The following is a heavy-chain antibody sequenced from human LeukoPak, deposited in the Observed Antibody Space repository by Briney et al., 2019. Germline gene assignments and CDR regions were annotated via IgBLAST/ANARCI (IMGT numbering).Heavy chain of an antibody. J-gene: IGHJ4*02. Sequence: GASVKVSCKASGGTLSSHGFSWVRQAPGQGLEWMGGIIPIFGSTNYAQKFQGRVTITTDESTSTGYMELSSLRSEDTAVYYCARRWPHSSGCYLFDYWGQGTLVTVSS. CDR2: IIPIFGST. D-gene: IGHD3-22*01. CDR3: ARRWPHSSGCYLFDY. CDR1: GGTLSSHG. V-gene: IGHV1-69*05.